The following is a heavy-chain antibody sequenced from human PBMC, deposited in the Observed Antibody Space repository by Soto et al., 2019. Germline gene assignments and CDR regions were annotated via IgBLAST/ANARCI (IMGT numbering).Heavy chain of an antibody. CDR3: ASPPLGELSREYYYYGMDV. V-gene: IGHV1-69*06. J-gene: IGHJ6*02. D-gene: IGHD3-16*02. CDR2: IIPIFGTA. Sequence: QVQLVQSGAEVKKPGSSVKVSCKASGGTFSSYAISWVRQAPGQGLEWLGGIIPIFGTANYAQQFQGRVTITADKSTNTAYMELSSLRSEDTAVYYCASPPLGELSREYYYYGMDVWGQGTTVTVSS. CDR1: GGTFSSYA.